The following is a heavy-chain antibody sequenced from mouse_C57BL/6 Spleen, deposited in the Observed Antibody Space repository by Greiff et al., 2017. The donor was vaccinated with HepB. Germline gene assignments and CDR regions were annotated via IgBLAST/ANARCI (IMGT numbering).Heavy chain of an antibody. CDR3: ARYGDYDDWFAY. Sequence: EVQLVESGGGLVQPGGSLSLSCAASGFTFTDYYMSWVRQPPGKALEWLGFIRNKANGYTTEYSASVKGRFTISRDNSQSILYLQMNALRAEDSATYYCARYGDYDDWFAYWGQGTLVTVSA. CDR1: GFTFTDYY. J-gene: IGHJ3*01. V-gene: IGHV7-3*01. CDR2: IRNKANGYTT. D-gene: IGHD2-4*01.